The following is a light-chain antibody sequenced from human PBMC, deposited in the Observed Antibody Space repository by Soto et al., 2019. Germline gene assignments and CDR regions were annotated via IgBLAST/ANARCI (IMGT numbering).Light chain of an antibody. J-gene: IGKJ4*01. CDR3: QQSYSTPLT. CDR2: AAS. CDR1: QGIGNY. V-gene: IGKV1-39*01. Sequence: DTQMTQSPSSLSAAIGARVSISCRASQGIGNYLNWYQQKPGKAPKLLIYAASSLQSGVPSRFSGSGSGTDFTLTINSLQPEDFATYYCQQSYSTPLTFGGGTKVDIK.